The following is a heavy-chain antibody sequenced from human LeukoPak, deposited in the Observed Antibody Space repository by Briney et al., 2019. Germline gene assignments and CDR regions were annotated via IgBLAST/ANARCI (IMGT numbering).Heavy chain of an antibody. CDR1: GGSISSYY. D-gene: IGHD3-3*01. Sequence: PSKTLSLTCTVSGGSISSYYWSWIRQPPGKGLEWIGYIYTSGSTNYNPSLKSRVTISVDTSKNQFSLKLSSVTAADTAVYYCAALRFSYYYYMDVWGKGTTVTVSS. CDR2: IYTSGST. J-gene: IGHJ6*03. CDR3: AALRFSYYYYMDV. V-gene: IGHV4-4*09.